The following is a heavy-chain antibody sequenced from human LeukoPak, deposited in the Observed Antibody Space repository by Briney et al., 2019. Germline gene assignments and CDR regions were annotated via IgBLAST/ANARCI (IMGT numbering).Heavy chain of an antibody. CDR3: ARISISSSFALSYFDY. Sequence: PGGSLRLSCAASGFTFSSYAMHWVRQAPGKGLEWVAVISYDGSNKYYADSVKGRFTISRDNSKNTLYLQMNSLRAEDTAVYYCARISISSSFALSYFDYWGQGTLVTVSS. V-gene: IGHV3-30*01. D-gene: IGHD6-13*01. CDR1: GFTFSSYA. CDR2: ISYDGSNK. J-gene: IGHJ4*02.